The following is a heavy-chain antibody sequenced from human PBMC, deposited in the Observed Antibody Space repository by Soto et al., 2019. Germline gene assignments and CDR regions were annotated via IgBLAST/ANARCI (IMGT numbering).Heavy chain of an antibody. D-gene: IGHD5-12*01. V-gene: IGHV6-1*01. Sequence: SQTLSLTCAISGDSVSSNSAAWNWIRQSPSRGLEWLGRTYYRSKWYNDYAVSVKSRITINPDTPKNQFSLQLNSVTPEDTAVYYCARVEGGSGYDSADAFDIWGQGTMVTVSS. CDR1: GDSVSSNSAA. CDR2: TYYRSKWYN. CDR3: ARVEGGSGYDSADAFDI. J-gene: IGHJ3*02.